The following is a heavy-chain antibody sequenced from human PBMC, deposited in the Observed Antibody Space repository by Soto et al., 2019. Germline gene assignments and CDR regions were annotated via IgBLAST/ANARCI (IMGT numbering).Heavy chain of an antibody. J-gene: IGHJ4*02. D-gene: IGHD3-22*01. Sequence: QVQLVQSGAEVRKPGSSVKVSCKASGGTFSRHAIGWVRQPPGQGLEWMGGIIPIFGTANHAQKFQGRVTIIADESTSTVYMELSSLRSEDTAMYYCARGWGYDSNDYYYAYWGQGTLVIVSS. V-gene: IGHV1-69*01. CDR2: IIPIFGTA. CDR3: ARGWGYDSNDYYYAY. CDR1: GGTFSRHA.